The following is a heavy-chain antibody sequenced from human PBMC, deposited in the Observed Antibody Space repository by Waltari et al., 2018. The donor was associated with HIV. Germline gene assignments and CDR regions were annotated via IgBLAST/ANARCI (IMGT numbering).Heavy chain of an antibody. CDR3: ARRAPQASGTTSFEQ. J-gene: IGHJ1*01. CDR2: IYQNGDT. Sequence: QLQLQESGPRLVRPSETVSLNCSVSGGSISGNNHYWAWVRQPPGEGLEWRGTIYQNGDTYDNPSLWGRVAMSLDTSKNRFSLTLTSVAAADTAVYYCARRAPQASGTTSFEQWGQGTLVTISS. V-gene: IGHV4-39*07. D-gene: IGHD4-17*01. CDR1: GGSISGNNHY.